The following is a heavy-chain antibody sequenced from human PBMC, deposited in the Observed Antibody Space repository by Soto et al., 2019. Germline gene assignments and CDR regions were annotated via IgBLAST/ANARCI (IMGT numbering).Heavy chain of an antibody. J-gene: IGHJ4*02. Sequence: GGSLRLACTASGFTFSNYWMTWVRQAPGKGLEWVANINQDGSGKAYVDSVKGRFTISRDNAKNTLYLQMDSLRAEDTAVYYCASRNWIVANYWAERTLVTVSS. CDR3: ASRNWIVANY. D-gene: IGHD1-1*01. CDR1: GFTFSNYW. CDR2: INQDGSGK. V-gene: IGHV3-7*02.